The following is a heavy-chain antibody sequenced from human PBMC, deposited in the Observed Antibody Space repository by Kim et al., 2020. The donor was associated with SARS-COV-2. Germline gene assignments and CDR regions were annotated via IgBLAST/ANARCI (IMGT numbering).Heavy chain of an antibody. CDR2: ISYDGSNK. Sequence: GGSLRLSCAASGFTFSSYAMHWVRQAPGKGLEWVAVISYDGSNKYYADSVKGRFTISRDNSKNTLYLQMNSLRAEDTAVYYCARDLSYYYGSGGGYWGQGTLVTVSS. CDR3: ARDLSYYYGSGGGY. D-gene: IGHD3-10*01. J-gene: IGHJ4*02. CDR1: GFTFSSYA. V-gene: IGHV3-30*04.